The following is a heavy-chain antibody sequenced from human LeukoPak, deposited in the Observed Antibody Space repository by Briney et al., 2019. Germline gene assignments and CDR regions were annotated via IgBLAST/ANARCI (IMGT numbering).Heavy chain of an antibody. CDR2: IKVDGSEK. D-gene: IGHD5-12*01. J-gene: IGHJ3*02. CDR1: GFTFSRYW. V-gene: IGHV3-7*01. CDR3: ARVPGYNAYEGAFDI. Sequence: GGSLRLSCAVSGFTFSRYWMTWVRQAPGKGLEWVANIKVDGSEKYYVDAVKGRFTISRDNAKDSLYLQMNSLRAEDTAVYYCARVPGYNAYEGAFDIWGRGTMVTVSS.